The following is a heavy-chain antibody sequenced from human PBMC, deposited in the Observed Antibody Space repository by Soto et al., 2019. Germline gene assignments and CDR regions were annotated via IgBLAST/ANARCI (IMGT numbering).Heavy chain of an antibody. CDR1: GYTFPDYG. CDR3: ERERDDTSWSTAENFQY. D-gene: IGHD3-22*01. CDR2: INTYNGNT. J-gene: IGHJ1*01. Sequence: QVQLVQSGAEVKKPGASVKVSCKTSGYTFPDYGIHWVRQAPGQGLEWMGWINTYNGNTNYAQKLQGRVTMTRDTSTSTAYMDLRSLRFDDTALYSCERERDDTSWSTAENFQYWGQGTLVTVSS. V-gene: IGHV1-18*01.